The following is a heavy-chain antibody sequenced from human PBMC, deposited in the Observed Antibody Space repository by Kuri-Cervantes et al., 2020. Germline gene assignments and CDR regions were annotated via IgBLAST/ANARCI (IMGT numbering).Heavy chain of an antibody. D-gene: IGHD3-10*01. CDR1: GGSVSSDTYY. Sequence: ESLKISCTVSGGSVSSDTYYWHWIRQPPGRGLEWIGFIYYNGNSNYNPSLKSRVTISVDTSKNQFSLKLRSVTAADTAVYYCARSGSGSYYRYWGQGTLVTVSS. J-gene: IGHJ4*02. V-gene: IGHV4-61*01. CDR3: ARSGSGSYYRY. CDR2: IYYNGNS.